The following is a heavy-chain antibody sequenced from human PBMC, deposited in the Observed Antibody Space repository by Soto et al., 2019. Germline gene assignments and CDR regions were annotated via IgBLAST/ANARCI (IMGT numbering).Heavy chain of an antibody. V-gene: IGHV4-31*03. CDR2: IYYSGST. J-gene: IGHJ4*02. Sequence: PSETLSLTCTVSGGSISSGGYYWSWIRQHPGKGLEWIGYIYYSGSTYYNPSLKSRVTISVDTSKNQFSLKLSSVTAADTAVYYCARARLPTPYYYDSSGYQTVPFDYWGQGTLVTVSS. CDR3: ARARLPTPYYYDSSGYQTVPFDY. D-gene: IGHD3-22*01. CDR1: GGSISSGGYY.